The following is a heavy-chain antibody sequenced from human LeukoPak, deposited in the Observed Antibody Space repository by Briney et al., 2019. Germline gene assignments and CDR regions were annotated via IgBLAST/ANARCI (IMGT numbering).Heavy chain of an antibody. J-gene: IGHJ4*02. CDR2: ISTNGGST. V-gene: IGHV3-64*01. CDR3: ARDSMTTVSTYTFGDY. D-gene: IGHD4-17*01. CDR1: GFTFSSYA. Sequence: GGSLRLSCAASGFTFSSYAMHWVRQAPGKGLEYVSSISTNGGSTYYANSVKGRFTISRDNSKNMLYLQMGSLRAEDMAVYYCARDSMTTVSTYTFGDYWGQGTLVTVSS.